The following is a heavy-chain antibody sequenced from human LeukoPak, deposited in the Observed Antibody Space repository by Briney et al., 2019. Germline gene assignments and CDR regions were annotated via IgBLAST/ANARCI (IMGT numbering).Heavy chain of an antibody. CDR2: IYYSGST. J-gene: IGHJ4*02. D-gene: IGHD6-13*01. V-gene: IGHV4-59*12. CDR1: GGSISSYY. Sequence: SETLSLTCTVSGGSISSYYWSWIRQPPGKGLEWIGSIYYSGSTYYNPSLKSRVTISVDTSKNQFSLKLSSVTAADTAVYYCARVWGIAGDYWGQGTLVTVSS. CDR3: ARVWGIAGDY.